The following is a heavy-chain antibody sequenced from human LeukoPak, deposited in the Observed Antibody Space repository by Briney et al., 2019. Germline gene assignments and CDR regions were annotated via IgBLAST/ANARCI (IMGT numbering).Heavy chain of an antibody. CDR2: IYYSGST. Sequence: SQTLSLTCTVSGGSISSSSYYWGWIRQPPGKGLEWIGSIYYSGSTYYNPSLKSRVTISVDTSKNQFSLKLSSVTAADTAVYYCARFQGRFIRGCYPRYWGQGALVTVSS. CDR3: ARFQGRFIRGCYPRY. CDR1: GGSISSSSYY. J-gene: IGHJ4*02. V-gene: IGHV4-39*01. D-gene: IGHD2-21*02.